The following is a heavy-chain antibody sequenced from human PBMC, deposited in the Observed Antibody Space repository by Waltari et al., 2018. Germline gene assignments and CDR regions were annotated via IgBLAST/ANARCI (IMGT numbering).Heavy chain of an antibody. CDR3: ARASYCGGDCSIYYYYGMDV. V-gene: IGHV1-69*05. D-gene: IGHD2-21*01. CDR1: GGTFSSYA. Sequence: QVQLVQSGAEVKKPGSSVKVSCKASGGTFSSYAISWVRQAPGQGLWWMGGIIPIFGTANYAQKFQGRVTITTDESTSTAYMELSSLRSEDTAVYYCARASYCGGDCSIYYYYGMDVWGQGTTVTVSS. J-gene: IGHJ6*02. CDR2: IIPIFGTA.